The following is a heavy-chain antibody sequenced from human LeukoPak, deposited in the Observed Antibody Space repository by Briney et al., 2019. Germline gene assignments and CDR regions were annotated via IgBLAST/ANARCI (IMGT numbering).Heavy chain of an antibody. CDR1: GLTFSDEY. J-gene: IGHJ4*02. V-gene: IGHV3-11*01. CDR3: AKVPEIQLWAYFDY. CDR2: ISNTGSFI. D-gene: IGHD5-18*01. Sequence: GGSLRLSCAASGLTFSDEYMSWIRQAPGKGLEWVSYISNTGSFISYADSVKGRFTISRDNAKNSLYLQMNSLRAEDTAVYYCAKVPEIQLWAYFDYWGQGTLVTVSS.